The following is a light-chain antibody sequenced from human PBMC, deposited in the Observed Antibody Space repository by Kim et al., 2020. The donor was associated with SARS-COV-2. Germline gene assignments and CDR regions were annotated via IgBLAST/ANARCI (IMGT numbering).Light chain of an antibody. CDR2: RNN. CDR3: SAWDRSLSAYV. V-gene: IGLV10-54*01. CDR1: SDNVGNQG. Sequence: QAGLTQPPSVSKGLRQTATLTCTGNSDNVGNQGAAWLQQHQGHPPKLLSYRNNNRPSGISERLSASRSGNTASLTITGLQPEDEADYYCSAWDRSLSAYVFGTGTKVTVL. J-gene: IGLJ1*01.